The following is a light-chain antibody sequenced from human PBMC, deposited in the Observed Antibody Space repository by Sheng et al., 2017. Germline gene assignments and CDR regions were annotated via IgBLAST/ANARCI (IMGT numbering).Light chain of an antibody. CDR3: QQMNTFPPV. J-gene: IGKJ5*01. CDR1: QGIGSW. Sequence: DIQLTQSPSSVSASVGDRVTITCRASQGIGSWLAWYQQKPGNAPVLLISPASTLQPGVPSRFAAVDLGXISVSPISSLQPEDLGTYYCQQMNTFPPVFGQGTRLEIK. CDR2: PAS. V-gene: IGKV1-12*01.